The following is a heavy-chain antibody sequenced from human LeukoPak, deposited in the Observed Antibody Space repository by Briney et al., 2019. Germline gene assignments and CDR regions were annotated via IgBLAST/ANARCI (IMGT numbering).Heavy chain of an antibody. Sequence: ASVKVSCKASGYTFTSYDINWVRQATGQGLEWMGWMNPNSGNTGYAQKFQGRVTITRNTSISTAYMKLSSLRSEDTAVYYCARGIRRGSTSQRWFDPWGQGTLVTVSS. CDR3: ARGIRRGSTSQRWFDP. CDR2: MNPNSGNT. V-gene: IGHV1-8*03. CDR1: GYTFTSYD. D-gene: IGHD2-2*01. J-gene: IGHJ5*02.